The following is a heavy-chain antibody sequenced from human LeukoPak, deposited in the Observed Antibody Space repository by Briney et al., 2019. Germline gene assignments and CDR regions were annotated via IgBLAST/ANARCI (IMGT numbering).Heavy chain of an antibody. J-gene: IGHJ4*02. Sequence: SETLSLTCTVSGGSIGSYYWSWIRQPPGKGLEWIGYIYYSGSTNYNPSLKSRVTISVDTSKNQFSLKLSSVTAADTAVYYCARHPRYSYGQGYFDYWGQGTLVTVSS. V-gene: IGHV4-59*08. CDR2: IYYSGST. D-gene: IGHD5-18*01. CDR3: ARHPRYSYGQGYFDY. CDR1: GGSIGSYY.